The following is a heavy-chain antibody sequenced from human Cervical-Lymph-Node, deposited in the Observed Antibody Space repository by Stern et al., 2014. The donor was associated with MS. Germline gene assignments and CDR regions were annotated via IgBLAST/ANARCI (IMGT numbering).Heavy chain of an antibody. CDR2: SDHSGST. Sequence: QVQLQESGPGLVKPSGTLSLTCAVSGGSISSSNWWSWVRQSPGKGLEWIGESDHSGSTIYNPSLKSRVTVSVDKSKNRFSLNPRSVTAADTAVYFCARFPASRPHVFDSWGQGTLVTVSS. CDR1: GGSISSSNW. CDR3: ARFPASRPHVFDS. J-gene: IGHJ4*02. D-gene: IGHD6-13*01. V-gene: IGHV4-4*02.